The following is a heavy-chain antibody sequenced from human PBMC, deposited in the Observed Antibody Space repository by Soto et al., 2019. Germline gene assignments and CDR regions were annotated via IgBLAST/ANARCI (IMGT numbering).Heavy chain of an antibody. Sequence: WETLSLTCSVSGGSISTSDWSCIRQPAEKRPEWIGRFHSNGSSHYNPSLRSRVSMSMDTSKKEIYLELTSVTAADTAVYDCLSIMTRVPTNWFDPWGQATLVSVSS. J-gene: IGHJ5*02. D-gene: IGHD3-16*01. CDR2: FHSNGSS. V-gene: IGHV4-4*07. CDR1: GGSISTSD. CDR3: LSIMTRVPTNWFDP.